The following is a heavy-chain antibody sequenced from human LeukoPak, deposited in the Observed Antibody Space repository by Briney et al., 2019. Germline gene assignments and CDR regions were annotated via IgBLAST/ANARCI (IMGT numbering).Heavy chain of an antibody. CDR1: GGSISSSSYY. Sequence: PSETLSLTCTVSGGSISSSSYYWGWIRQPPGKGLEWIGSIYYSGSTSYNPSLKSRVTISVDTSKNQFSLKLSSVTAADTAVYYCARVPRSGAFDIWGQGTMVTVSS. V-gene: IGHV4-39*01. J-gene: IGHJ3*02. CDR2: IYYSGST. CDR3: ARVPRSGAFDI. D-gene: IGHD1-26*01.